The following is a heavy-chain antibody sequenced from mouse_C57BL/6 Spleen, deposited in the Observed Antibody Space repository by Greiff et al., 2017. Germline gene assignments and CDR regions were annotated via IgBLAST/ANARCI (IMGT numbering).Heavy chain of an antibody. D-gene: IGHD4-1*01. CDR2: IDPSDSYT. CDR1: GYTFTSYW. CDR3: AREELGSN. V-gene: IGHV1-50*01. Sequence: QVQLQQPGAELVKPGASVKLSCKASGYTFTSYWMQWVKQRPGQGLEWIGEIDPSDSYTNYNQKFKGKATLTVDTSSITAYMQLSSLTSEDSAVYYCAREELGSNWGQGTTLTVSS. J-gene: IGHJ2*01.